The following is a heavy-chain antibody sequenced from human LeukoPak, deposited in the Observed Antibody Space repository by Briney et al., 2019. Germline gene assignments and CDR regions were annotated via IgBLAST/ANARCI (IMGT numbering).Heavy chain of an antibody. CDR2: ISYDGSNK. Sequence: PGGSLRLSCAASGFTSSSYGMHWVRQAPGKGLEWVAVISYDGSNKYYADSVKGRFTVSRDNSKNTLYLQMNSLRAEDTAVYYCAKDREYSSGWSLGYWGQGTLVTVSS. D-gene: IGHD6-19*01. J-gene: IGHJ4*02. V-gene: IGHV3-30*18. CDR1: GFTSSSYG. CDR3: AKDREYSSGWSLGY.